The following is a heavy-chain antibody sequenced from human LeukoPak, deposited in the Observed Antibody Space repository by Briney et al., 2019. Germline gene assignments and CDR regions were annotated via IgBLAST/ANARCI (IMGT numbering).Heavy chain of an antibody. CDR2: INHSGST. D-gene: IGHD3-10*01. Sequence: SETLSLTCAVYGGSFSGYYWSWIRRPPGKGLEWIGEINHSGSTDYNPSLKSRVTISVDTSKNQFSLKLSSVTAADTAVYYCASSYGSGSHNWFDPWGQGTLVTISS. V-gene: IGHV4-34*01. CDR1: GGSFSGYY. J-gene: IGHJ5*02. CDR3: ASSYGSGSHNWFDP.